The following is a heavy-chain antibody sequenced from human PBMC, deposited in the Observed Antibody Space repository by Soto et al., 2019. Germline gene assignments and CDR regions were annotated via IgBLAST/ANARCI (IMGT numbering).Heavy chain of an antibody. CDR1: GFSFDDYG. J-gene: IGHJ4*02. CDR3: AKDNYLDSDGPFDY. CDR2: ISWNSGDI. D-gene: IGHD3-22*01. Sequence: EVQLVESGGGSVQPGRSLRLSCAASGFSFDDYGMHWVRQGPGKGLEWVSGISWNSGDIYYADSVKGRFTISRDNAKRSLYLQMNSLRTEDTALYYCAKDNYLDSDGPFDYWGQGILVTVSS. V-gene: IGHV3-9*01.